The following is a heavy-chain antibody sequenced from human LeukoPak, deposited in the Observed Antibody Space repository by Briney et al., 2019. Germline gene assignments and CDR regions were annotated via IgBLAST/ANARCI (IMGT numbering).Heavy chain of an antibody. Sequence: SQTLSLTCAISGDSVSSNSVAWNWIRQSPSRGLEWLGRTFYRSKWNNDYAGSVKGRITISPDTSKNQFSLQPNSVTPEDTAVYYCARDQLVGARAWSNWFDPWGQGTLVTVSS. J-gene: IGHJ5*02. CDR3: ARDQLVGARAWSNWFDP. CDR1: GDSVSSNSVA. CDR2: TFYRSKWNN. D-gene: IGHD1-26*01. V-gene: IGHV6-1*01.